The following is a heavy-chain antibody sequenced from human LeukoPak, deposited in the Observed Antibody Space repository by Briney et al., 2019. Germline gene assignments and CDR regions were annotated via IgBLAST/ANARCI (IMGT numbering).Heavy chain of an antibody. D-gene: IGHD1-26*01. CDR2: IYYSGST. V-gene: IGHV4-59*01. CDR1: GGSISSYY. J-gene: IGHJ4*02. CDR3: AKADVPDNWYSLFDF. Sequence: PSETLSLTCTVSGGSISSYYWSWIRQPPGKGLEWIGYIYYSGSTNYNPSLKSRVTISVDTSKNQFSLKLSSVTAADTAVYYCAKADVPDNWYSLFDFWGPGTLVSVSS.